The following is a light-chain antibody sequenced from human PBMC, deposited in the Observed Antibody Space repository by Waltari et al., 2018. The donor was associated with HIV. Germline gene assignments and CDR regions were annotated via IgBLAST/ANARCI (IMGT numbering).Light chain of an antibody. Sequence: QSVLTQPPSVSEAPRQRVTISCSGSSSNIGNNAVNWYQQLPGKAPKLLIYYNDRLSAGVSERFSGSKSGTSASLAISGLQSEDEADYYCAAWDDSLHGVVFGGGTKLTVL. CDR3: AAWDDSLHGVV. J-gene: IGLJ3*02. CDR1: SSNIGNNA. V-gene: IGLV1-36*01. CDR2: YND.